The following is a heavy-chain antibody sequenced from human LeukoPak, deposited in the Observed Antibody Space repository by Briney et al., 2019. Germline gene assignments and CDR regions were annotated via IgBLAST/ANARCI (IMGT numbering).Heavy chain of an antibody. D-gene: IGHD4-17*01. V-gene: IGHV4-34*01. Sequence: PSETLSLTCAVYGVSFSGYYWSWIRQPPGKGLEWIGEINHSGTTNYNPSLKSRVTISVDTSKNQFSLKLSSMTAADTAVYYCARRTTVTTLTRRGFDYWGQGILVTVSS. CDR1: GVSFSGYY. J-gene: IGHJ4*02. CDR3: ARRTTVTTLTRRGFDY. CDR2: INHSGTT.